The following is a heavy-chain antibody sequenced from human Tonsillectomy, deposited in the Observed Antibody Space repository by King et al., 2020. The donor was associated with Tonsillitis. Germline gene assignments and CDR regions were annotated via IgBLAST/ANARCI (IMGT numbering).Heavy chain of an antibody. D-gene: IGHD3-16*02. CDR3: AKDAYRISSILNY. V-gene: IGHV3-9*01. J-gene: IGHJ4*02. CDR2: ISWNSGSI. Sequence: VQLVESGGGLAQPGRPLRLSCAASGFTFDDYAMHWVRQAPGKGLEWVSGISWNSGSIDYADSVKGRFTISRDNAKNSLYLQMNSLRAEDPALYYCAKDAYRISSILNYWGQGTLVAVSS. CDR1: GFTFDDYA.